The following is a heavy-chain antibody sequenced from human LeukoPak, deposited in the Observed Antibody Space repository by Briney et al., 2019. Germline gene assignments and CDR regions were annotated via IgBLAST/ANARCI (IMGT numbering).Heavy chain of an antibody. CDR3: ARGSTFGGVISDF. CDR1: GFTFSNFE. Sequence: PGGSLRLSCAASGFTFSNFEMNWVRQIPGKGLEWLSFITRSSRIIYYADSVKGRFTISRDNANNSLHLQMNSLRVEDTGIYFCARGSTFGGVISDFWGQGTLATVSS. D-gene: IGHD3-16*02. CDR2: ITRSSRII. V-gene: IGHV3-48*03. J-gene: IGHJ4*02.